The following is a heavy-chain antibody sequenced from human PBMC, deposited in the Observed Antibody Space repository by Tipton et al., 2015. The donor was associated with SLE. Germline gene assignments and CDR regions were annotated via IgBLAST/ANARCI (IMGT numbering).Heavy chain of an antibody. Sequence: TLSLTCTVSGGSFTSGTYYWSWIRQPAGKGLEWIGRIYTSGSTNYNPSLKSRVAISVDTSKNQFSLKLSSVTAADTAVYYCARDQRTVAGRGYFDYWGQGTLVTVSS. CDR3: ARDQRTVAGRGYFDY. CDR2: IYTSGST. CDR1: GGSFTSGTYY. V-gene: IGHV4-61*02. D-gene: IGHD6-19*01. J-gene: IGHJ4*02.